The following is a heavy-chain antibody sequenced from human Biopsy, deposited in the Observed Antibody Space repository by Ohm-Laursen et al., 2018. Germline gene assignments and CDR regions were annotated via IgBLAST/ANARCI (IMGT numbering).Heavy chain of an antibody. J-gene: IGHJ5*02. CDR1: RITFSRYW. CDR2: VNQDGDEK. V-gene: IGHV3-7*01. D-gene: IGHD3-9*01. CDR3: TRDLPLLRYFDRSGVWFDP. Sequence: SLRLSCAASRITFSRYWMSWVRQAPGQGLEWLATVNQDGDEKYYVDYVLGRFLISRDNAKNLLYLQMNNLRVDDTAVYYCTRDLPLLRYFDRSGVWFDPWGQGTLVTVSS.